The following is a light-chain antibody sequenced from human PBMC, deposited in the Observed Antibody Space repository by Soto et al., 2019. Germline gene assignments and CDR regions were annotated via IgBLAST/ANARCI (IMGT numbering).Light chain of an antibody. Sequence: QPVLTQSPSASASLGASVKLTCTLSSGHSSYAIAWHQQQPEKGPRYLMKLNSDGSHSKGDGIPDRFSGSSSGAERYLTISSLPSEDAADYYSNTWGTGIPNVVFGGGTKLTVL. V-gene: IGLV4-69*01. J-gene: IGLJ2*01. CDR3: NTWGTGIPNVV. CDR1: SGHSSYA. CDR2: LNSDGSH.